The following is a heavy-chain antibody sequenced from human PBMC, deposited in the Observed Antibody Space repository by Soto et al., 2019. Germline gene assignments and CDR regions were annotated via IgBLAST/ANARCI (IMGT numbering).Heavy chain of an antibody. J-gene: IGHJ5*02. CDR1: GGSISSYY. Sequence: ASETLSLTCTVSGGSISSYYWSWIRQPPGKGLEWIGYIYYSGSTNYNPSLKSRVTISVDTSKNQFSLKLSSVTAADTAVYYCARVISSSMVNWFDPWGQGTLVTVSS. V-gene: IGHV4-59*01. D-gene: IGHD6-13*01. CDR3: ARVISSSMVNWFDP. CDR2: IYYSGST.